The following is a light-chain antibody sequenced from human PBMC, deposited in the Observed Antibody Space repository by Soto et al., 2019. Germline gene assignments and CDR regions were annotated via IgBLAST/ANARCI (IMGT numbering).Light chain of an antibody. J-gene: IGKJ1*01. CDR1: QGISNY. CDR2: AAS. CDR3: QKYNSAPWT. Sequence: DIQMTQSTSSLSAYVGDRVTITCRASQGISNYLAWYQQKPGTVPKLLISAASTLQTGVPSRFSGGGSGTDFTLTISSLQPEDVATYYCQKYNSAPWTFGQGTKVDI. V-gene: IGKV1-27*01.